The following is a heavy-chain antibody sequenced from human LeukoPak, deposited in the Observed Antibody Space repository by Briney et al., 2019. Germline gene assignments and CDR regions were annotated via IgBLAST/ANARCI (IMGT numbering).Heavy chain of an antibody. V-gene: IGHV4-59*01. J-gene: IGHJ5*02. CDR1: GGSISFYY. CDR3: ARGGSGYDWFDP. CDR2: ISYSGST. D-gene: IGHD5-12*01. Sequence: PSETLSLTCTVSGGSISFYYWSWIRQSPGKGLEWIGYISYSGSTNYNPSLKSRVTISVDTSKNQFSLKLSSVTAADTAVYYCARGGSGYDWFDPWGQGTLVTVSS.